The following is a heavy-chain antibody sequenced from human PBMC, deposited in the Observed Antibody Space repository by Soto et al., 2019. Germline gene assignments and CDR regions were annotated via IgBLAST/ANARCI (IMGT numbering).Heavy chain of an antibody. CDR1: GFTFSTYS. Sequence: EVQLVESGGGLVNPGGSLRLSCAASGFTFSTYSMNWGRQAPGKGLEWISSISSSGGSVSYAESVKGRFTISRDNAKNALYLQMDSLRAEDTAVYYCARGRSINTNMDYWGQGTLVTVSS. V-gene: IGHV3-21*01. CDR3: ARGRSINTNMDY. CDR2: ISSSGGSV. J-gene: IGHJ4*02. D-gene: IGHD2-2*01.